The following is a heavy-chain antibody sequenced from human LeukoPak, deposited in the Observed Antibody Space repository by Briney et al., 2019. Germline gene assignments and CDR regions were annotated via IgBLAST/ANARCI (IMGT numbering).Heavy chain of an antibody. J-gene: IGHJ5*02. Sequence: GASVKVSCKASGYTFTSYGISWVRQAPGQGLEWMGWISAYNGNTNYAQKLQGRVTMTTDTSTSTAYMELRSLRSDDTAVYYCARVSGVLRFLEWPVKNWFDPWGQGTLVTVSS. D-gene: IGHD3-3*01. V-gene: IGHV1-18*01. CDR2: ISAYNGNT. CDR3: ARVSGVLRFLEWPVKNWFDP. CDR1: GYTFTSYG.